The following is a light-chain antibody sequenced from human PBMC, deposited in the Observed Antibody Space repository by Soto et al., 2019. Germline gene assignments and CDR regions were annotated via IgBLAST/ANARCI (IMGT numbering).Light chain of an antibody. V-gene: IGLV2-14*01. J-gene: IGLJ1*01. CDR3: SSSTSRSTLD. Sequence: QSALAQPASVSGCPGQSITISCTGTSSDVGGYNYVSWYQQHPGKAPKLMIYEVTNRPSGVSNRFSGSKSRNTASLTISGLQAEDQPHYYFSSSTSRSTLDFGTGTKATVL. CDR1: SSDVGGYNY. CDR2: EVT.